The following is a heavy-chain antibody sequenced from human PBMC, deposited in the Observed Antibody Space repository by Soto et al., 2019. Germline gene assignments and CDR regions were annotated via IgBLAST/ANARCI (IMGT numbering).Heavy chain of an antibody. V-gene: IGHV4-39*01. CDR1: GGSISSSSYS. D-gene: IGHD5-18*01. CDR2: IYYSGST. J-gene: IGHJ6*02. CDR3: ACIFSGGYGYGFYYYGMDV. Sequence: PSETLSLTCTVSGGSISSSSYSWGWIRQPPGKGLEWIGSIYYSGSTYYNPSLKSRVTISVDTSKNQFSLKLSSVTAADTAVYYCACIFSGGYGYGFYYYGMDVWGQGTTVT.